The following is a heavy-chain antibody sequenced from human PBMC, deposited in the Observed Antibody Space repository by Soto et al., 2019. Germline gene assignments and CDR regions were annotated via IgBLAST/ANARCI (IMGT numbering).Heavy chain of an antibody. CDR1: GFTFSNYA. CDR2: IPKSGSRT. CDR3: AKGRYVTVGDGEYFQK. V-gene: IGHV3-23*05. Sequence: EVQLLESGGGLVQPGGSLRLSCAASGFTFSNYARSWVRQAAGTGPEWVSTIPKSGSRTDDVASVKGRFTISIDNSKNTLFRQMNSLRVEDTGRYNLAKGRYVTVGDGEYFQKWCQGTLVTVSS. J-gene: IGHJ1*01. D-gene: IGHD3-10*01.